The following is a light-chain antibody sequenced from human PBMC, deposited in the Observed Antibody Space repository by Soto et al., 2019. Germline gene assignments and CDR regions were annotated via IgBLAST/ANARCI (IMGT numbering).Light chain of an antibody. CDR3: QQYIGFPRT. V-gene: IGKV1-5*03. J-gene: IGKJ1*01. CDR1: ESFSTW. Sequence: DIPMTQSPSTLSASVGDRVTITCRASESFSTWLAWYQQKPGKAPKLLIYKTSTLETGVPSRFSGSGSGTEFTLTISSLQPDDFATYYCQQYIGFPRTFGQGTKVEIK. CDR2: KTS.